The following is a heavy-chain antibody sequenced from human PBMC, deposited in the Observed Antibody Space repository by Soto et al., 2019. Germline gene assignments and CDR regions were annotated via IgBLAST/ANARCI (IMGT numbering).Heavy chain of an antibody. Sequence: QVQLVESGGGVVQPGRSLRLSCAASGFTFSSYAMHWVRQAPGKGLEWVAVISYDGSNKYYADSVKGRFTISRDNSKNTLYRQMNSLRAEDTAVYYCARQTLHYDFWSGSANHYYYGMDVWGQGTTVTVSS. CDR2: ISYDGSNK. J-gene: IGHJ6*02. V-gene: IGHV3-30-3*01. D-gene: IGHD3-3*01. CDR1: GFTFSSYA. CDR3: ARQTLHYDFWSGSANHYYYGMDV.